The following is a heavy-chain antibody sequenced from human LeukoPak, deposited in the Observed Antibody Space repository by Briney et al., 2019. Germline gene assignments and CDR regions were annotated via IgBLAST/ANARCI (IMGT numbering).Heavy chain of an antibody. V-gene: IGHV3-30*02. CDR2: IPHDRDEK. CDR3: AKYFSGSFDY. CDR1: GFIFSNYG. Sequence: GGSLRLSCAASGFIFSNYGMNWVRQAPGKGLEWVAFIPHDRDEKLHADSVKGRFTISRDNSKNTLYLQLNSLRAEDTAVYYCAKYFSGSFDYWGQGTLVTVSS. J-gene: IGHJ4*02. D-gene: IGHD3-10*01.